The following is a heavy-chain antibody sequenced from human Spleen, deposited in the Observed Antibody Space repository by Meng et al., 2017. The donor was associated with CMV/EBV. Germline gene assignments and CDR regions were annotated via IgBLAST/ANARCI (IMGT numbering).Heavy chain of an antibody. D-gene: IGHD2-2*01. J-gene: IGHJ5*02. CDR1: SYG. V-gene: IGHV3-30*02. CDR3: AKGSNLGYCISTSCYGNWFDP. Sequence: SYGMHWRRQAPGKGLEWVAFIRYDGSNKYYADSVKGRLTISRDNSKNTLYLQMNSLRAEDTAVYYCAKGSNLGYCISTSCYGNWFDPWGQGTLVTVS. CDR2: IRYDGSNK.